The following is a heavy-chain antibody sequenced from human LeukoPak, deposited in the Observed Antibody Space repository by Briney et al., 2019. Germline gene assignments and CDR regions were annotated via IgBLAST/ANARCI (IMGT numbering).Heavy chain of an antibody. J-gene: IGHJ4*02. Sequence: PSETLSLTCAVYGGSFSGYYWSWIRQPPGKGLEWIGEINHSGSTNYNPSLKSRVTISVDTSKNQFSLKLSSVTAADTAVYYCARVGFDILPGYYRFDYWGQGTLVTVFS. CDR2: INHSGST. CDR3: ARVGFDILPGYYRFDY. V-gene: IGHV4-34*01. D-gene: IGHD3-9*01. CDR1: GGSFSGYY.